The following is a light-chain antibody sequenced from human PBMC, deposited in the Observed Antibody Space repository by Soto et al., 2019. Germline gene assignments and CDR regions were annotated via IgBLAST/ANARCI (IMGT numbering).Light chain of an antibody. CDR1: QSLLCTSNNKYC. J-gene: IGKJ4*01. CDR2: RAS. CDR3: QQYSDSPLT. V-gene: IGKV4-1*01. Sequence: DIVMTQSPDSLAVSLGERATINCKSSQSLLCTSNNKYCLSWFQQKPGQPPKLLIYRASTRESGVSDRFSGSGSGTDFTLTISSLQAEDVAVYYCQQYSDSPLTFGGGTKVEI.